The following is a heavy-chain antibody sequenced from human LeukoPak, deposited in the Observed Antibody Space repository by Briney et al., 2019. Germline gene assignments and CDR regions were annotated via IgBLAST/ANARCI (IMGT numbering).Heavy chain of an antibody. CDR3: ARDLWFGEVSYYYGMDV. D-gene: IGHD3-10*01. J-gene: IGHJ6*02. Sequence: PGGSLRLSCAASGFTFSSYSTSWVRQAPGKGLEWVSSISSSSSSTNYADSVKGRFTISRDNSKNTLYLQMNSLRAEDTAVYYCARDLWFGEVSYYYGMDVWGQGTTVTVSS. CDR1: GFTFSSYS. CDR2: ISSSSSST. V-gene: IGHV3-21*01.